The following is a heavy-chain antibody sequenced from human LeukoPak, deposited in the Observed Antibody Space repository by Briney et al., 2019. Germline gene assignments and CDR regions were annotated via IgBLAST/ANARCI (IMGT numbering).Heavy chain of an antibody. J-gene: IGHJ4*02. CDR1: GGSFSGYY. Sequence: SETLSLTCAVYGGSFSGYYWSWIRQPPGKGPEWIGEINHSGSTNYNPSLKSRVTISVDTSKNQFSLKLSSVTTADTAVYYCASSGRPLYYFDYWGQGTLVTVSS. CDR3: ASSGRPLYYFDY. D-gene: IGHD2-15*01. V-gene: IGHV4-34*01. CDR2: INHSGST.